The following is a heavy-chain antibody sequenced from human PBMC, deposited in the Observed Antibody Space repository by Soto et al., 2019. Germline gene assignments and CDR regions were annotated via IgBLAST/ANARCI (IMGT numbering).Heavy chain of an antibody. Sequence: GGSLRLSCAASGFTFSNGWMNWVRQAPGRGLEWVGNIKEDGSEKYYVDSVNGRFTVSRDNAKNSLYLQMNSLRAEDTAVYYCARATGADKEDYWGQGTLVTVSS. J-gene: IGHJ4*02. CDR3: ARATGADKEDY. CDR2: IKEDGSEK. V-gene: IGHV3-7*04. CDR1: GFTFSNGW. D-gene: IGHD3-10*01.